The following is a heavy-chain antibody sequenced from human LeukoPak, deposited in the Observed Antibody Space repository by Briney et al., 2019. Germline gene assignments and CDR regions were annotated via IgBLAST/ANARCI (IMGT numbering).Heavy chain of an antibody. Sequence: PGRSLRLSCAASGFTFSSYGMHWVRQAPGKGLEWVAVISYDGSNEYYADSVKGRFTISRDNPKNTLYLQMNSLRAEDTAVYYCAKGGQQVVRWWFDPWGQGTLVTVSS. J-gene: IGHJ5*02. CDR2: ISYDGSNE. V-gene: IGHV3-30*18. D-gene: IGHD6-13*01. CDR3: AKGGQQVVRWWFDP. CDR1: GFTFSSYG.